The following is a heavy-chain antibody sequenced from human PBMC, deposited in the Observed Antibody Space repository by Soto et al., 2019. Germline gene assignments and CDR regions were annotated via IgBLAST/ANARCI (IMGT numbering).Heavy chain of an antibody. CDR1: GGSISSGGYY. V-gene: IGHV4-31*03. CDR3: ARDLLSCSSTRCFNWFGP. CDR2: IYDSGRT. Sequence: SETLSLTCTVSGGSISSGGYYWSWIRQHPGKCLEWIGYIYDSGRTYYNPSLKSRVTISVYTSKNQFSLNPSPVTAADTAVYSCARDLLSCSSTRCFNWFGPWRKGHLVTVAS. J-gene: IGHJ5*02. D-gene: IGHD2-2*01.